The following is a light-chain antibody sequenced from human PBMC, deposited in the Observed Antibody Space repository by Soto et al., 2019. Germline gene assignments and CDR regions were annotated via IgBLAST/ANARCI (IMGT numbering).Light chain of an antibody. CDR2: SAS. V-gene: IGKV3-15*01. CDR1: QSVSSD. J-gene: IGKJ1*01. CDR3: QQYNNWPRT. Sequence: EIVMTQSPATLSVSPGERATLSCRASQSVSSDLAWYHQKPGQAPRLLIYSASSRATGIPDRFSGSGSGTEFTLTINSLQSEDFAVYYCQQYNNWPRTFGQGTKVDI.